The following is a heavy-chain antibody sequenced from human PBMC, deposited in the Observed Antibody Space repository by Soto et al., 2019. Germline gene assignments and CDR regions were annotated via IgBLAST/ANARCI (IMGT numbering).Heavy chain of an antibody. CDR2: ISGSGGST. Sequence: PGGSLRLSCSASGFTFSSYAMSWVRQAPGKGLEWVSAISGSGGSTYYADSVKGRFTISRDNSKNTLYLQMNSLRAEDTAVYYCAKGPGSLWFGELSYYYYGMDVWGQGTTVTVSS. D-gene: IGHD3-10*01. CDR3: AKGPGSLWFGELSYYYYGMDV. V-gene: IGHV3-23*01. CDR1: GFTFSSYA. J-gene: IGHJ6*02.